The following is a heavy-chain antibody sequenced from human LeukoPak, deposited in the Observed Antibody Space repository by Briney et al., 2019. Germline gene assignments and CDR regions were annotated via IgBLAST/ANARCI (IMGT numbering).Heavy chain of an antibody. J-gene: IGHJ5*02. Sequence: ASAKVSCKASGYTFTDYYIQWVRQAPGQGPEWMGWINPQSGGTIYAQKFQGRVTMTRETSISTAYMELSRLKSDDTAVFCCARGSYWYDAWGQGTLVTVSS. CDR3: ARGSYWYDA. CDR1: GYTFTDYY. CDR2: INPQSGGT. V-gene: IGHV1-2*02. D-gene: IGHD6-13*01.